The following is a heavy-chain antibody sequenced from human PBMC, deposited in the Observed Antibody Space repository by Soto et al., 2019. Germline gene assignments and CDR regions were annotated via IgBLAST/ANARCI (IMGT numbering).Heavy chain of an antibody. CDR3: ARSETYYNVVTRNYIPLGYFDY. V-gene: IGHV1-18*01. J-gene: IGHJ4*02. D-gene: IGHD3-9*01. Sequence: CKGAGCRFSDLIIVVAGPATRQGREWMGWISAYNGNTNYAQNFQGRVTITRDTTASTAHMELSSLRSEDTALYYCARSETYYNVVTRNYIPLGYFDYWGQGTLVTVSS. CDR2: ISAYNGNT. CDR1: GCRFSDLI.